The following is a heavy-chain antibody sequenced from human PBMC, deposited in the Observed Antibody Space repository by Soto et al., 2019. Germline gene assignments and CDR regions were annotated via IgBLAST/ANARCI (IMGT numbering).Heavy chain of an antibody. V-gene: IGHV3-23*01. CDR3: AKAMGNYYYYYYMDV. CDR1: GITFSSNA. J-gene: IGHJ6*03. D-gene: IGHD7-27*01. Sequence: GGSLRLSCAASGITFSSNAMSWVRQAPGKGLEWVSSISGSGGSIYYADSVKGRFTISRDNSKNTLYLQMNSLRAEDTAVYYCAKAMGNYYYYYYMDVWGKGTTVTVSS. CDR2: ISGSGGSI.